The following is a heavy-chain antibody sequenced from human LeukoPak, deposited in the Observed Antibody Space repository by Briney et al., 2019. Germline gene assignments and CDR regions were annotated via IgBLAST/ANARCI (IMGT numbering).Heavy chain of an antibody. V-gene: IGHV3-21*01. CDR3: ARQVATIWVYFDY. D-gene: IGHD5-12*01. CDR2: ISSSSSYI. Sequence: GGSLRLSCAASGFTFSSYSMNWVRQAPGKGLEWVSSISSSSSYIYYADSVKGRFTISRDNAKNSLYLQMNSLRAEDTAVYYCARQVATIWVYFDYWGQGTLVTVSS. CDR1: GFTFSSYS. J-gene: IGHJ4*02.